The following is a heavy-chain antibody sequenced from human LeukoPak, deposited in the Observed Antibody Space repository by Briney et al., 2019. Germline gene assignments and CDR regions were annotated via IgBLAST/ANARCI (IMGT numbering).Heavy chain of an antibody. CDR1: GYTFTSYG. V-gene: IGHV1-18*01. Sequence: PMASVKVSCKASGYTFTSYGISWVRQAPGQGLEWTGWISAYNGNTNYAQKLQGRVTMTTDTSTSTAYMELRSLRSDDTAVYYCARERARAKRPPVISYYYGSGSYSYNWFDPWGQGTLVTVSS. D-gene: IGHD3-10*01. J-gene: IGHJ5*02. CDR2: ISAYNGNT. CDR3: ARERARAKRPPVISYYYGSGSYSYNWFDP.